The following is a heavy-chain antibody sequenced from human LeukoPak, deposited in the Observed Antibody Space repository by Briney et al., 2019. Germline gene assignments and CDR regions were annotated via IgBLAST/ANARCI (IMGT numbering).Heavy chain of an antibody. CDR1: GYTFTSYD. D-gene: IGHD2/OR15-2a*01. V-gene: IGHV1-8*01. CDR3: ARHIGILGKWGFDY. Sequence: ASVKVSCKASGYTFTSYDINWVRQATGQGLEWMGWMNPNSGNTGYAQKFQGRVTMTRNTSISTAYVELSSLRSEDTAVYYCARHIGILGKWGFDYWGQGTLVTVSS. CDR2: MNPNSGNT. J-gene: IGHJ4*02.